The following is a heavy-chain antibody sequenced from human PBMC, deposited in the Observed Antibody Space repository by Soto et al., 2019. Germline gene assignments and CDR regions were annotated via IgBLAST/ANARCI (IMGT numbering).Heavy chain of an antibody. D-gene: IGHD3-22*01. Sequence: RSLRLSCSASGFSFGDNAISWVRQSPGTGLERVGFIRSKVYGGTPQYVASVEGRFTISRDDSKSIAYLQMNSLRTEDTAVYYCTTVWEFYYASRNYHPAYWGQGTLVSV. CDR3: TTVWEFYYASRNYHPAY. CDR2: IRSKVYGGTP. CDR1: GFSFGDNA. V-gene: IGHV3-49*04. J-gene: IGHJ4*02.